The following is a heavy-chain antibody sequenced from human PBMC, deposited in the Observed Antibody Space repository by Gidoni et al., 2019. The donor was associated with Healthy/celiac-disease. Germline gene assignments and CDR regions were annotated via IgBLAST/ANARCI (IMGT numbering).Heavy chain of an antibody. Sequence: QVQLVQSGAEVKKPGASVKVSCKASGYTFTSYGISWVRQARGEGLEWMGWISAYNGNTNYAQKAQGRVTMTTDTSTSTAYMELRSLRSDDTSVYDCARGIIGATTVYYMDVWGKGTTVTVSS. CDR1: GYTFTSYG. CDR2: ISAYNGNT. V-gene: IGHV1-18*04. D-gene: IGHD1-26*01. J-gene: IGHJ6*03. CDR3: ARGIIGATTVYYMDV.